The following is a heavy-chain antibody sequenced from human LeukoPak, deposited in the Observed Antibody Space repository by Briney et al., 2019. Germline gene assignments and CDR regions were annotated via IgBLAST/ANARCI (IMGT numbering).Heavy chain of an antibody. CDR3: ARDQAGTTPNLDC. CDR2: IWYDGSNK. CDR1: GFTFSSYG. J-gene: IGHJ4*02. V-gene: IGHV3-33*08. Sequence: GGSLRLSCAASGFTFSSYGMHWVRQAPGKGLEWVAVIWYDGSNKYYADSVKGRFTISRDNSKNTLYLQMNSLRAEDTAVYYCARDQAGTTPNLDCWGQGTLVTVSS. D-gene: IGHD1-1*01.